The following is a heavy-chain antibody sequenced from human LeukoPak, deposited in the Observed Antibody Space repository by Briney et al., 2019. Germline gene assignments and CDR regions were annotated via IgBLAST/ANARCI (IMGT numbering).Heavy chain of an antibody. J-gene: IGHJ1*01. CDR3: ARSYYDNSGYYRH. D-gene: IGHD3-22*01. Sequence: NPGGSLTLSCVASGFTFNLYTMNWVRQAPGKGLEWVYSITRSASPMYYADSVKGRFTISRDNGRNSLYLQMNSLRDEDTAVYYCARSYYDNSGYYRHWGQGTLVSVSS. CDR1: GFTFNLYT. CDR2: ITRSASPM. V-gene: IGHV3-21*01.